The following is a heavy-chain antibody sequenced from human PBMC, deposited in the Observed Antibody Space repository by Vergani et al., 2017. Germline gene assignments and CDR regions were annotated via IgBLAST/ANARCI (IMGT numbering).Heavy chain of an antibody. Sequence: KESGPVLVKPTETLTLTCTVSGFSLSNARMGVSWIRQPAGKGLEWIGRIYTSGSTNYNPSLKSRVTMSVDTSKNQFSLKLSSVTAADTAVYYCARDHEDYYDSSGYFTLGVWGQGTLVTVSS. CDR3: ARDHEDYYDSSGYFTLGV. D-gene: IGHD3-22*01. CDR1: GFSLSNAR. V-gene: IGHV4-61*02. J-gene: IGHJ4*02. CDR2: IYTSGST.